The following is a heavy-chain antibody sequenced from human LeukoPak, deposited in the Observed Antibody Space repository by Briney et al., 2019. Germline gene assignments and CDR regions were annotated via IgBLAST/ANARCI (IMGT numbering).Heavy chain of an antibody. V-gene: IGHV3-30*02. CDR3: AKRDSAGSGTGKYYFDY. CDR1: GFTFSGYG. CDR2: IQYNGNNR. Sequence: GGSLRLSCAASGFTFSGYGIHWVRQAPGKGLEWLAFIQYNGNNRYYANSVKGRFTLSRDNSGNTLYLQMNSLRAEDTAVYYCAKRDSAGSGTGKYYFDYWGQGTLVTVPS. J-gene: IGHJ4*02. D-gene: IGHD6-13*01.